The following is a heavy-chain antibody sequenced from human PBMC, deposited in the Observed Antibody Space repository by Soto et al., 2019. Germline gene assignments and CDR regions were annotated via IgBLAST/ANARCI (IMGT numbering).Heavy chain of an antibody. J-gene: IGHJ4*02. Sequence: EASVKVSCKASGYTFTSYGISWVRQAPGQGLEWMGWISAYNGNTNYAQKLQGRVTMTTDTSTSIAYMELRSLRSDDTAVYYCARDGGGGYSYGDFDYWGQGTLVTVSS. CDR1: GYTFTSYG. CDR2: ISAYNGNT. V-gene: IGHV1-18*01. CDR3: ARDGGGGYSYGDFDY. D-gene: IGHD5-18*01.